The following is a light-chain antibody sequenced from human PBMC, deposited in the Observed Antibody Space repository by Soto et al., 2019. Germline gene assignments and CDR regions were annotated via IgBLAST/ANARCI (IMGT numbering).Light chain of an antibody. V-gene: IGKV1-39*01. Sequence: DIQMTQSPSSLSASVGDRATITCRASQSIDNYLSWYQQKPGKAPKLLIYTASSLQSGVPSRFSGSGSGTDFTLTISSLQPEDFATYYCQQSHSTVTFGQGTRLEIK. CDR1: QSIDNY. CDR3: QQSHSTVT. J-gene: IGKJ5*01. CDR2: TAS.